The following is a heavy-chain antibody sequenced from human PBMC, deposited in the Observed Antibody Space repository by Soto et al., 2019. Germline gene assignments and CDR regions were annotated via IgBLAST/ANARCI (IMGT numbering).Heavy chain of an antibody. CDR3: AREKSVATIFDYYYGMDA. D-gene: IGHD5-12*01. J-gene: IGHJ6*02. V-gene: IGHV4-61*01. Sequence: PSETLSLTCTVSGGSVSSGSYYWSRIRQPPGKGLEWIGYIYYSGSTNYNPSLKSRVTISVDTSKNQFSLKLSSVTAADTAVYYCAREKSVATIFDYYYGMDAWGQGTTVTVS. CDR1: GGSVSSGSYY. CDR2: IYYSGST.